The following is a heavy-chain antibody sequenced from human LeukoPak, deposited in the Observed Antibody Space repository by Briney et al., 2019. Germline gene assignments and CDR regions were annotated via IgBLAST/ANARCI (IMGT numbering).Heavy chain of an antibody. CDR1: GITFEGYA. D-gene: IGHD2-15*01. J-gene: IGHJ4*02. CDR2: VSWDSGSI. V-gene: IGHV3-9*01. Sequence: GKSLRRSCAAPGITFEGYATHWVRQGPGKGLEWVSGVSWDSGSIGYADSVKGRLTRSRDHGKNSVYLQMNSLRVEDTALYYCTTATVNPHCSAGGCYAGPFDYWGQGTLVTVSP. CDR3: TTATVNPHCSAGGCYAGPFDY.